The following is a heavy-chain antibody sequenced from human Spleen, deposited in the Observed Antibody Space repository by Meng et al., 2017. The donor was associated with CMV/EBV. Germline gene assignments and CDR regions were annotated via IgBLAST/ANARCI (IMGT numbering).Heavy chain of an antibody. CDR1: GYTLSDHY. Sequence: ASVKVSCKASGYTLSDHYVHWVRQAPGKGLEWMGWISPNTGGTLYAQRFQGGVTMTWDTSISTAYMELSSLRSDDTAVYYCATDGPGHYYVMDVWGQGTTVTVS. CDR3: ATDGPGHYYVMDV. CDR2: ISPNTGGT. V-gene: IGHV1-2*02. J-gene: IGHJ6*02.